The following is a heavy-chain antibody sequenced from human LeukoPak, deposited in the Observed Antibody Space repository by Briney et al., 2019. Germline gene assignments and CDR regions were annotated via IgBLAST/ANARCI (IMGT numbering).Heavy chain of an antibody. V-gene: IGHV3-7*01. CDR1: GFTFSSYW. D-gene: IGHD6-19*01. CDR3: ARASSSGWYRYFDY. Sequence: PGGSLRLSCAASGFTFSSYWMSWVRQAPGKGLEWVANIKQDGSEKYYVDSVKGRFTISRDNAKNSLYLQMNSLRAEDTAVYYCARASSSGWYRYFDYWGQGTLVTVSS. CDR2: IKQDGSEK. J-gene: IGHJ4*02.